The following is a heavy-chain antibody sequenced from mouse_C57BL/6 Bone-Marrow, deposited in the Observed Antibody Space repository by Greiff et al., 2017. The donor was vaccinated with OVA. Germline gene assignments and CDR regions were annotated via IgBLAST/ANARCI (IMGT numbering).Heavy chain of an antibody. V-gene: IGHV1-42*01. J-gene: IGHJ2*01. Sequence: SGPELVKPGASVKISCKASGYSFTGYYMNWVKQSPEKSLEWIGEINPSTGGTTYNQKFKAKATLTVDKSSSTAYMQLKSLTSEDSAVYYCARTPFDYWGQGTTLTVSS. CDR2: INPSTGGT. CDR1: GYSFTGYY. CDR3: ARTPFDY.